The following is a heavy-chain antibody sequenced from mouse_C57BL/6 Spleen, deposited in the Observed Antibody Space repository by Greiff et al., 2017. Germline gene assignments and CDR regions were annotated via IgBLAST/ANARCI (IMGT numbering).Heavy chain of an antibody. CDR3: AGGDYDGGYAMDY. D-gene: IGHD2-4*01. V-gene: IGHV1-52*01. CDR1: GYTFTSYW. J-gene: IGHJ4*01. Sequence: QVQLQQSGAELVRPGSSVKLSCKASGYTFTSYWMHWVKQRPIQGLEWIGNIDPSDSETHYNQKFKDKATLTVDKSSSTAYMQLSSLTSEDSAVYYCAGGDYDGGYAMDYWGQGTSVTVSS. CDR2: IDPSDSET.